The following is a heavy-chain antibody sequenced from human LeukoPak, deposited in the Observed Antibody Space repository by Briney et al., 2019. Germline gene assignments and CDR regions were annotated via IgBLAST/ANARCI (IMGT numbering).Heavy chain of an antibody. D-gene: IGHD3-10*01. CDR1: GFTFDDYA. Sequence: GGSLRLSCATSGFTFDDYAFHWVRQVPGKGLEWVSLISRDGGTTSYGDSVKGRFTISRDNSKNSLYMEMNSLKTEDSALYYCTNDFSGSYENWGQGTLVT. CDR2: ISRDGGTT. CDR3: TNDFSGSYEN. V-gene: IGHV3-43*02. J-gene: IGHJ4*02.